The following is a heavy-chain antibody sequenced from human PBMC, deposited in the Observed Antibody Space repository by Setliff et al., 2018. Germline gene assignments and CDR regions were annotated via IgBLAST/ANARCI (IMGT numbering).Heavy chain of an antibody. V-gene: IGHV1-69*13. CDR3: ARDPASSGYDTYYYYYYGMDV. J-gene: IGHJ6*02. D-gene: IGHD5-12*01. CDR1: GGTFSSYA. Sequence: SVKVSCKASGGTFSSYAISWVRQAPGQGLEWMGGIIPMFGTANYAQKFRGRVTITADESASTAYMELSSLRSEDTAVYYCARDPASSGYDTYYYYYYGMDVWGQGTTVTVSS. CDR2: IIPMFGTA.